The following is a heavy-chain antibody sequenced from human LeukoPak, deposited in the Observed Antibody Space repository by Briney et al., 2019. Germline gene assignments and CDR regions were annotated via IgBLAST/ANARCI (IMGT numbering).Heavy chain of an antibody. D-gene: IGHD6-6*01. Sequence: GASLRLSCAASGFTFTSYAMTWVRQAPGKGLEWVSTISGDTYTTYYSDSAKGRFTVSRDNSKNTLYLHMNSLRAEDTAIYYCAKDSIYTSSARVDYWGQGTLVTVSS. CDR1: GFTFTSYA. V-gene: IGHV3-23*01. J-gene: IGHJ4*02. CDR2: ISGDTYTT. CDR3: AKDSIYTSSARVDY.